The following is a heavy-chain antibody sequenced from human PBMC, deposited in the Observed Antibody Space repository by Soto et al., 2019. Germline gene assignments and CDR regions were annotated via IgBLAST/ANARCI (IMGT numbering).Heavy chain of an antibody. D-gene: IGHD2-21*02. CDR3: ARDLWGYCGTDCAPLDV. Sequence: QVQLQESGPGLVKPSETLSLTCTVSGGSISGYYWSWIRQPPGKGLEWIGYMYNTGSTVYNPSFKSPVSISVDTSTNPFSMKLNSVTAAGTAVYYCARDLWGYCGTDCAPLDVWGQGTTVTVSS. V-gene: IGHV4-59*01. CDR2: MYNTGST. J-gene: IGHJ6*02. CDR1: GGSISGYY.